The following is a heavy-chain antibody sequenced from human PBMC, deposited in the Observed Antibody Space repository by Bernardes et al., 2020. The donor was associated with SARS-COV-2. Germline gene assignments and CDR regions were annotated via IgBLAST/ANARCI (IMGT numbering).Heavy chain of an antibody. D-gene: IGHD2-15*01. Sequence: SVKASCKASGGTFSSYTISWVRQAPGQGLEWMGRIIPILGIANYAQKFQGRVTITADKSTSTAYMELSSLRSEDTAVYYCARAPGVAATPWYFDYWGQGTLVTVSS. J-gene: IGHJ4*02. V-gene: IGHV1-69*02. CDR2: IIPILGIA. CDR1: GGTFSSYT. CDR3: ARAPGVAATPWYFDY.